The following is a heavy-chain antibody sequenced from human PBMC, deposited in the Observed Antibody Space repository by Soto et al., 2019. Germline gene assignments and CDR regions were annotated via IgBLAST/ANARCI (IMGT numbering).Heavy chain of an antibody. CDR1: GGTLSSYA. V-gene: IGHV1-69*13. CDR3: ARRILAARLPVGGHDY. D-gene: IGHD6-6*01. J-gene: IGHJ4*02. CDR2: IIPIFGTA. Sequence: GASVKVSCKASGGTLSSYAISWVRQAPGQGLEWMGGIIPIFGTANYAQKFQGRVTITADESTSTAYMELSSLRSEDTAVYYCARRILAARLPVGGHDYWGQGTLVTVSS.